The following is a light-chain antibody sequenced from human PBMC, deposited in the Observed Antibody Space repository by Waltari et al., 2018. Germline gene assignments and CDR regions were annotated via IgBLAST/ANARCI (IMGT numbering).Light chain of an antibody. CDR1: QRISNY. CDR3: QQGYSSPLT. CDR2: LAS. Sequence: DIQMTQSPSSLSASVGDRVTITCRASQRISNYVNWYQQKAGKAPKLLIYLASTLQSGVPSRFSGSGSGTDCTLTINSLQPEDFATYFCQQGYSSPLTFGGGTQGEIK. V-gene: IGKV1-39*01. J-gene: IGKJ4*01.